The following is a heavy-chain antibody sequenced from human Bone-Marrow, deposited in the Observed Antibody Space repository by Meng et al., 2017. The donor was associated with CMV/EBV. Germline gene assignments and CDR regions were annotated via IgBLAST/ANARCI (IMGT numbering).Heavy chain of an antibody. J-gene: IGHJ4*02. CDR1: GYTFTSYY. D-gene: IGHD6-19*01. CDR2: INPSGGST. Sequence: ASVKVSCKASGYTFTSYYMHWVRQAPGQGLEWMGIINPSGGSTNYAQKFQGRVTITADKSTSTAYMELSSLRSEDTAVYYCARDEWGGWYDYWGQGTLVTVSS. V-gene: IGHV1-46*01. CDR3: ARDEWGGWYDY.